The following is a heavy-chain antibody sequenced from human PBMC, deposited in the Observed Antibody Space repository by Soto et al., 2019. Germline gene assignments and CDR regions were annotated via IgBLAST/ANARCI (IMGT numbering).Heavy chain of an antibody. V-gene: IGHV4-39*01. J-gene: IGHJ6*02. CDR2: IYYSGST. CDR3: AGTSGIRGDYGDYRYYYGMDV. CDR1: GGSISSSSYY. Sequence: SETLSLTCTVSGGSISSSSYYWGWIRQPPGKGLEWIGSIYYSGSTYYNPSLKSRVTISVDTSKNQFSLKLSSVTAADTAVYYCAGTSGIRGDYGDYRYYYGMDVWGQGTTVTVSS. D-gene: IGHD4-17*01.